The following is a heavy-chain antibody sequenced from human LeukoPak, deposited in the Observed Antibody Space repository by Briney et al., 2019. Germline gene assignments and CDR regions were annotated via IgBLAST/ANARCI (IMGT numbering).Heavy chain of an antibody. D-gene: IGHD1-26*01. CDR3: ASTSRWGPIVGASYFDY. CDR2: IIPIFGTA. Sequence: ASVNVSCKTSGGTFSNYAITWVRQAPGQGLEWMGGIIPIFGTANYAQKFQGRVTITTDESTSTAYMELSSLRSEDTAVYYCASTSRWGPIVGASYFDYWGQGTLVTVSS. J-gene: IGHJ4*02. CDR1: GGTFSNYA. V-gene: IGHV1-69*05.